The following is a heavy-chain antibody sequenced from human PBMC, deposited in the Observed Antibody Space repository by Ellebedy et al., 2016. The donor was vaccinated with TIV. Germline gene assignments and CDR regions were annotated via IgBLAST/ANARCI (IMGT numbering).Heavy chain of an antibody. CDR3: AKLDSSGYYYGRFDY. Sequence: GGSLRLSCAASGFTFRNFAMTWVRQAPGRGLEWVSSISSSGVCTDYADSVRGRVTISRDNSKNTLYLQMNSLRADDTALYYCAKLDSSGYYYGRFDYWGQGTLVTVSS. CDR1: GFTFRNFA. J-gene: IGHJ4*02. CDR2: ISSSGVCT. V-gene: IGHV3-23*01. D-gene: IGHD3-22*01.